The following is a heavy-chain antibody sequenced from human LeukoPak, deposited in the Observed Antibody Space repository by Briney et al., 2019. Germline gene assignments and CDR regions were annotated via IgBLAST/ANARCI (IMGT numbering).Heavy chain of an antibody. CDR1: GFTFSSYS. CDR2: ISSSSSTI. J-gene: IGHJ3*02. Sequence: PGGSLRLSCAASGFTFSSYSMNWVRQAPGKGLEWVSYISSSSSTIYYADSVKGRFTISRDNAKNSLYLQMNSLRAEDTAVYYCARDPRGGWYSDDAFDIWGQGTMVTVSS. D-gene: IGHD6-19*01. CDR3: ARDPRGGWYSDDAFDI. V-gene: IGHV3-48*04.